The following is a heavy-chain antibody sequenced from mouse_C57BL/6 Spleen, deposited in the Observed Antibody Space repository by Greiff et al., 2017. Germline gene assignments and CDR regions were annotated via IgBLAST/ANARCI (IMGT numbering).Heavy chain of an antibody. V-gene: IGHV10-3*01. CDR2: IRSKSSNYAT. CDR1: GFTFNTSA. CDR3: VREGRPSYWYFDV. J-gene: IGHJ1*03. D-gene: IGHD1-1*01. Sequence: DVHLVESGGGLVQPKGSLKLSCAASGFTFNTSAMHWVRQAPGKGLEWVARIRSKSSNYATYYADSVKDRFTISRDDSQSMLYLQMTNLQTEDTAMYYCVREGRPSYWYFDVWGTGTTVTVSS.